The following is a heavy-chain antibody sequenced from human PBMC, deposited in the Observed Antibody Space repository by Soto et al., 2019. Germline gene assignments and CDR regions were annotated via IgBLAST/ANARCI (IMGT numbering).Heavy chain of an antibody. CDR2: IGSDGSPT. CDR3: ARGRGYGDYFYFGY. Sequence: EVQLVESGGGLVQPGGSLRLSCAASGFTFSSYWIHWVRQAPGKGLVWVSRIGSDGSPTRYADSVKGRFTISRDNAKNTLYLQMSSLRAEDTAVYYCARGRGYGDYFYFGYWGQGTLVTVSS. D-gene: IGHD4-17*01. J-gene: IGHJ4*02. CDR1: GFTFSSYW. V-gene: IGHV3-74*01.